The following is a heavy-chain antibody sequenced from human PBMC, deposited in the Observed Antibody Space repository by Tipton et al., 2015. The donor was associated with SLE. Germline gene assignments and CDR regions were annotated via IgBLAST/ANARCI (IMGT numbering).Heavy chain of an antibody. CDR1: GYSISSGYY. Sequence: TLSLTCTVSGYSISSGYYWSWIRQPAGKGLEWIGRIYTSGSTNYNPSLKSRVTISVDTSKNQFSLKLSSVTAADTAVYYCARDDFWSGREWFDPWGQGTLVTVSS. D-gene: IGHD3-3*01. CDR2: IYTSGST. V-gene: IGHV4-61*02. J-gene: IGHJ5*02. CDR3: ARDDFWSGREWFDP.